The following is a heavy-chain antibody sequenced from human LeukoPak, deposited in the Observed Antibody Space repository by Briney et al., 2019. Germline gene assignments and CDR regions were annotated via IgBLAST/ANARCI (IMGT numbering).Heavy chain of an antibody. CDR1: GFTFSSYT. V-gene: IGHV3-7*01. CDR3: ARDEWDGDY. Sequence: GGSLRLSCAASGFTFSSYTMSWVRQAPGKGLEWVANIKQDGSEKYYVDSVKGRFTISRDNAKNSLYLQMNSLRAEDTAVYYCARDEWDGDYWGQGTLVTVSS. D-gene: IGHD1-26*01. CDR2: IKQDGSEK. J-gene: IGHJ4*02.